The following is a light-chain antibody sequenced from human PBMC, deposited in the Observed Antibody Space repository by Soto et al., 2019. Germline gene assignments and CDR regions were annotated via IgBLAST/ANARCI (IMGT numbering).Light chain of an antibody. J-gene: IGKJ4*01. CDR3: QKCDDLPLT. V-gene: IGKV1-33*01. CDR2: DAS. Sequence: DIQITHSPSSLSASVVDRITITFQASQDITDYLSWFQQRPGTAAKLLIYDASNLGAGVPSRFSGGKSGTDFTLTISNLQPEDAATYYCQKCDDLPLTFGGGTKVDIK. CDR1: QDITDY.